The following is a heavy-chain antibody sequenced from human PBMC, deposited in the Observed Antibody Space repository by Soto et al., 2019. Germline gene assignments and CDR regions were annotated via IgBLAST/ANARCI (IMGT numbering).Heavy chain of an antibody. CDR3: ARNVTLVRGVIRYNWFDP. CDR1: GFSINSADY. J-gene: IGHJ5*02. CDR2: IYHSGST. D-gene: IGHD3-10*01. Sequence: PSETLSLTCTVSGFSINSADYWGWIRQPPGKGLEWIGSIYHSGSTHYNAALRSRATISVDTSKNQFSLKLSSVTAADTAVYYCARNVTLVRGVIRYNWFDPWGQGTLVTVSS. V-gene: IGHV4-38-2*02.